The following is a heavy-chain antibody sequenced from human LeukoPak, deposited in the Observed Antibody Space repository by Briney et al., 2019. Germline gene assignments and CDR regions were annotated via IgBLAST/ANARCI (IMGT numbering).Heavy chain of an antibody. J-gene: IGHJ4*02. CDR2: IYYSGSS. CDR3: ARLWGHSYGYSDY. V-gene: IGHV4-38-2*01. CDR1: GYSIRNGYY. D-gene: IGHD5-18*01. Sequence: PSETPSLTCAVSGYSIRNGYYWGWIRQPPGMGLEWIGSIYYSGSSYYNPSLRNRVTISVDTSKNELSLKVSSVTAADTAVYYCARLWGHSYGYSDYWGQGTLVTVSS.